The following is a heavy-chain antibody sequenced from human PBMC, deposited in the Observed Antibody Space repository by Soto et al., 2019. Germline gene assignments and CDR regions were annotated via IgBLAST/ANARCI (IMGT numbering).Heavy chain of an antibody. J-gene: IGHJ5*02. Sequence: QLQLQESGPGLVKPSETLSLTCTVSGGSISSSSYYWGWIRQPPGKGLEWIGSIYYSGSTYYNPSPKSRVTIPVDTSKNQFSLKLSSVTAADTAVYYCARPLSSLNWFDPWGQGTLVTVSS. CDR2: IYYSGST. D-gene: IGHD3-16*02. V-gene: IGHV4-39*01. CDR3: ARPLSSLNWFDP. CDR1: GGSISSSSYY.